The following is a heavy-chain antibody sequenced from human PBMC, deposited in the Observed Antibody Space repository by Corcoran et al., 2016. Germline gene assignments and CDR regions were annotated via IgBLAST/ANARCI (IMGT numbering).Heavy chain of an antibody. CDR2: IFSNDEK. J-gene: IGHJ4*02. V-gene: IGHV2-26*01. D-gene: IGHD1-26*01. CDR1: GFSLSNARMG. CDR3: ARIRIIVGATTYYFDY. Sequence: QVTLKESGPVLVKPTETLTLTCTVSGFSLSNARMGVSWIRQPPGKALEWLAHIFSNDEKSYSTSLKSRLTISKDTSKSQVVRTMTNMDPVDTSTYYCARIRIIVGATTYYFDYWGQGTLVTVSS.